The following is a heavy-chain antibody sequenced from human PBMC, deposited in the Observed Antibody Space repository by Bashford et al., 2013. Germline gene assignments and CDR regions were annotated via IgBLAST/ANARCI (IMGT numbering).Heavy chain of an antibody. V-gene: IGHV4-34*01. CDR3: ARDAEFVRGVTNWFDP. D-gene: IGHD2-8*01. J-gene: IGHJ5*02. Sequence: SETLSLTCAVYGGSFSGYYWSWIRQPPGKGLEWIGEINHSGSTNYNPSLKSRVTISVDTSKNQFSLKLSSVTAADTAVYYCARDAEFVRGVTNWFDPWGQGTLVTVSS. CDR1: GGSFSGYY. CDR2: INHSGST.